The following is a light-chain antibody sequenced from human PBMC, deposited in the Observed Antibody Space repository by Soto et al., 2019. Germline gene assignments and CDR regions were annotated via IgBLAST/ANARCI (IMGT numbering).Light chain of an antibody. CDR1: QSVISSY. J-gene: IGKJ2*01. CDR2: DTS. CDR3: QQYSGLPYT. V-gene: IGKV3-20*01. Sequence: EMVMSHSPATLSLHPRERASLSCSASQSVISSYLGWFQERPGQAPRLLIYDTSNRATGIPDRFSGSGSGTDFTLTISRLEPEDFAVYYCQQYSGLPYTLGHGTKVDIK.